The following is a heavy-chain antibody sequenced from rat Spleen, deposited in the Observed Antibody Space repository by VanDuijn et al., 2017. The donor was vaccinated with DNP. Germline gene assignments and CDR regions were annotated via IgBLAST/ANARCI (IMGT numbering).Heavy chain of an antibody. CDR2: ITYDGSRT. CDR1: GFTFSDYN. V-gene: IGHV5S10*01. Sequence: EVQLVESGGGLVQSGRSLKVSCAASGFTFSDYNMAWVRQAPKKGLEWVATITYDGSRTYYRDSVKGRFTISRDKAKSTLYLQMDSLRSEDTATYYCARHEEQPWFAYWGQGTLVTVSS. CDR3: ARHEEQPWFAY. D-gene: IGHD1-5*01. J-gene: IGHJ3*01.